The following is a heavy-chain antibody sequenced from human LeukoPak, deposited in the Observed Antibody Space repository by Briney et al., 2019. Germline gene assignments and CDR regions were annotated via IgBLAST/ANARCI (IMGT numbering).Heavy chain of an antibody. CDR3: ARDLSSGGWTLEFDY. CDR2: IGAHSGNT. V-gene: IGHV1-18*01. CDR1: GYTFSTYG. J-gene: IGHJ4*02. Sequence: ASVKVSCKTSGYTFSTYGITWVRQAPGQGFQWMGWIGAHSGNTNYAENFQGRISLTTDTSATTAYMELRSLTSDDTAVYYCARDLSSGGWTLEFDYWGQGSLVTVAS. D-gene: IGHD1-1*01.